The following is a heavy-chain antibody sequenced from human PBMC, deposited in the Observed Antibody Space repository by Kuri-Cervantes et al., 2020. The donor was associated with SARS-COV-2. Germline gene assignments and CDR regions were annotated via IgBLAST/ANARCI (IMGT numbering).Heavy chain of an antibody. J-gene: IGHJ6*02. CDR1: GFTFTSSA. Sequence: SVKVSCKASGFTFTSSAVQWVRQARGQRLEWIGWIVVGSGNTNYAQKFQERVTITRDMSTSTAYMELSSLRSKDTAVYYCAADYGGNTYYYYGMDVWGQGTTVTVSS. V-gene: IGHV1-58*01. CDR2: IVVGSGNT. CDR3: AADYGGNTYYYYGMDV. D-gene: IGHD4-23*01.